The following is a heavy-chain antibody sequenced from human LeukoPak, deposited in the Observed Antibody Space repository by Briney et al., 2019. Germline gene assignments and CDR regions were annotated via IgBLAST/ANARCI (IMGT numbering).Heavy chain of an antibody. CDR3: ARETNNWALDY. CDR1: GGSISSYY. D-gene: IGHD1-20*01. V-gene: IGHV4-59*01. Sequence: SETLSLTCTVSGGSISSYYWSWIRQPPGKGLEWIGYIYYSGNTKSNPSLKGRVTISLDMSKNQFSLRLTSVTAADTAVYYCARETNNWALDYWGQGTLVTVSS. CDR2: IYYSGNT. J-gene: IGHJ4*02.